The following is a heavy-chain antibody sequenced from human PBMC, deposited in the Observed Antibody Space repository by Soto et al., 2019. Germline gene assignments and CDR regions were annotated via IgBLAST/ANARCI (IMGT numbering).Heavy chain of an antibody. Sequence: ETLSLTCAVSGGSIRSNNRWSWVRQAPGKGLEWVSGLSDSGVDTYYADSVKGRFTISRDNSKNTLYLQMNSLRVEDTAVYYCAKGHSDSYYYFDYWGQGALVTVSS. J-gene: IGHJ4*02. CDR3: AKGHSDSYYYFDY. CDR1: GGSIRSNN. D-gene: IGHD3-22*01. CDR2: LSDSGVDT. V-gene: IGHV3-23*01.